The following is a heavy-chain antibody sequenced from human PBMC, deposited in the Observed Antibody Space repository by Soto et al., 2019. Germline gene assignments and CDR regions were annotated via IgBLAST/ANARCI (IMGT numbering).Heavy chain of an antibody. D-gene: IGHD2-15*01. Sequence: EVQLVESGGGLVQPGGSLRLSCAASGFTVSSKYMSWVRQAPGKGLEWVSLIQSGGSTYYGGSVKGRFTIYRDNSENTLFLQTNSPGVEDTAVYYSTREDVHCSGGRCYGVPIDVWDKGTTVTVS. V-gene: IGHV3-66*01. J-gene: IGHJ6*03. CDR3: TREDVHCSGGRCYGVPIDV. CDR2: IQSGGST. CDR1: GFTVSSKY.